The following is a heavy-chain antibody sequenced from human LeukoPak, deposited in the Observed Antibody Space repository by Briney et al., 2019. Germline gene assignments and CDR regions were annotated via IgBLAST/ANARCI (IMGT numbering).Heavy chain of an antibody. CDR2: IYYSGST. J-gene: IGHJ4*02. D-gene: IGHD4-17*01. V-gene: IGHV4-39*01. CDR3: ASYYGDYGDY. CDR1: GGSISSSSYY. Sequence: SETLSLTCTVSGGSISSSSYYWGWIRQPPGKGLEWIGSIYYSGSTYYNPSLKSRVTISVDTSNNQFSLKLSSVTAADTAVYYCASYYGDYGDYWGQGTLVTVSS.